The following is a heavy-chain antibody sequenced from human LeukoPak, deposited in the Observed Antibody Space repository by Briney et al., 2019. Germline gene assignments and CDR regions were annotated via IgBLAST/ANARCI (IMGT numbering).Heavy chain of an antibody. D-gene: IGHD3-16*02. Sequence: GASVKVSCKASGGTFSSYAISWVRQAPGQGLEWMGGIIPIFGTANYAQKFQGRVTMTRDTSTSTVYMELSSLRSEDTAVYYCARDLFGIMITFGGVIADYWGQGTLVTVSS. V-gene: IGHV1-69*05. CDR3: ARDLFGIMITFGGVIADY. CDR1: GGTFSSYA. J-gene: IGHJ4*02. CDR2: IIPIFGTA.